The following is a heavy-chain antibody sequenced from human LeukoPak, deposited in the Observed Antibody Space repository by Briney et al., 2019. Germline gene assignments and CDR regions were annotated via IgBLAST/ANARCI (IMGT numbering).Heavy chain of an antibody. J-gene: IGHJ6*03. D-gene: IGHD3-3*01. V-gene: IGHV1-8*03. CDR3: ARGGYYHFWSGYYSHIYYYYYMDG. CDR2: MNPNSGNT. CDR1: GYTFTSYD. Sequence: ASVKVSCKASGYTFTSYDINWVRQATGQGLEWMGWMNPNSGNTGYAQKFQGRVTITRNTSISTAYMELSSLRSEDTAVYYCARGGYYHFWSGYYSHIYYYYYMDGWGKGNTVTISS.